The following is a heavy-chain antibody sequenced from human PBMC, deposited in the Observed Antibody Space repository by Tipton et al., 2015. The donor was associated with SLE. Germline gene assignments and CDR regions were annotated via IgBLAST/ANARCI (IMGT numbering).Heavy chain of an antibody. V-gene: IGHV4-38-2*02. CDR1: TYSISNGHY. Sequence: LRLSCSVSTYSISNGHYWAWVRQPPGKGLEWIGTVYHTGNTYYNPSLKSRLTISVDRSKNQFSLKLSSVTAADTAVYYCARVRPRYYDSSGFLDYWGQGTLVTDSS. J-gene: IGHJ4*02. D-gene: IGHD3-22*01. CDR2: VYHTGNT. CDR3: ARVRPRYYDSSGFLDY.